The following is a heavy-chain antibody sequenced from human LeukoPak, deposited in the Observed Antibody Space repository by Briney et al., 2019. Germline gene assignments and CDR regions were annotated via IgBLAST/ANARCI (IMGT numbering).Heavy chain of an antibody. V-gene: IGHV3-48*01. D-gene: IGHD6-13*01. CDR3: ASTSGHWYTTFLDY. Sequence: GGSLRLSCAASGFTFSSYSMNWVRQAPGKGLERVSYISSSSSTIYYADSVKGRFTISRDNAKNSLYLQMNSLRAEDTAVYYCASTSGHWYTTFLDYWGQGTLVTVSS. J-gene: IGHJ4*02. CDR1: GFTFSSYS. CDR2: ISSSSSTI.